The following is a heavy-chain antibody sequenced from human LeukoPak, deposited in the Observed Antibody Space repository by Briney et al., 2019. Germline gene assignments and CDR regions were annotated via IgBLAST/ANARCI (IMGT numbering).Heavy chain of an antibody. D-gene: IGHD1-26*01. CDR1: GFTFDDYA. CDR3: AKDRRYSGSYLDAFDI. CDR2: ISWNSGSI. V-gene: IGHV3-9*03. Sequence: GGSLRLSCAASGFTFDDYAMHWVRQAPGKGLEWVSGISWNSGSIGYADSAKGRFTISRDNAKNSLYLQMNSLGAEDMALYYCAKDRRYSGSYLDAFDIWGQGTMVTVSS. J-gene: IGHJ3*02.